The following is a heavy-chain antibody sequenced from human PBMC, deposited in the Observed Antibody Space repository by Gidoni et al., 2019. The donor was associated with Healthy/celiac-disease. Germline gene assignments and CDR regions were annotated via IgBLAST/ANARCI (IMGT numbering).Heavy chain of an antibody. CDR3: ARDAVIAAAGTPQFYYYYYGMDV. J-gene: IGHJ6*02. CDR1: GYTFTSYV. D-gene: IGHD6-13*01. Sequence: QVQLVQSGAEVKKPGASVKVSCKASGYTFTSYVISWVRQVPGQGLEWMGWISAYNGNTNYAQKLQGRVTMTTDTSTSTAYMELRSLRSDDTAVYYCARDAVIAAAGTPQFYYYYYGMDVWGQGTTVTVSS. V-gene: IGHV1-18*01. CDR2: ISAYNGNT.